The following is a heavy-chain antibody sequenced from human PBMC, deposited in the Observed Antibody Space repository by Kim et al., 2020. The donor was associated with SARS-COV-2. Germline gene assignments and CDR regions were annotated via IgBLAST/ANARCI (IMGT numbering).Heavy chain of an antibody. CDR1: GGSFSGYY. V-gene: IGHV4-34*01. D-gene: IGHD3-3*01. CDR2: INHSGST. J-gene: IGHJ4*02. Sequence: SETLSLTCAVYGGSFSGYYWSWIRQPPGKGLEWIGEINHSGSTNYNPSLKSRVTISVDTSKNQFSLKPSSVTAADTAVYYCARGRRSGYSGGFDYWGQGTLVTVSS. CDR3: ARGRRSGYSGGFDY.